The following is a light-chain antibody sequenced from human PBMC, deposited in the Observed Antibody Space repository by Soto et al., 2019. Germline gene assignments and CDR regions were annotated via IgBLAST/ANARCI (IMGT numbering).Light chain of an antibody. V-gene: IGLV2-14*03. CDR3: SSYTSSSTVL. CDR1: SSDVGGYNY. J-gene: IGLJ2*01. Sequence: QSALTQPASVSGSPGQSITISCTGTSSDVGGYNYVSWYQQHPGKAPKLMIYDVNIRPSGVSNRFSGSKSGNTASLTISGLQAEDEADYYCSSYTSSSTVLFGGGTKVTVL. CDR2: DVN.